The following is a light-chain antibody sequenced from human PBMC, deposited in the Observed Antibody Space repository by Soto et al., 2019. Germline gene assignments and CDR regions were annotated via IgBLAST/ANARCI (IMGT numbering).Light chain of an antibody. CDR3: QYYGT. CDR1: QNINIF. Sequence: DIQVTQSPSSLSASVGDRVTITCRTSQNINIFLNWYQQKPGRAPMVVISAASNLESGVPSRFSGGGSGTEFTLTISSLQPDDFATYYCQYYGTFGQGTKVDIK. CDR2: AAS. J-gene: IGKJ1*01. V-gene: IGKV1-5*01.